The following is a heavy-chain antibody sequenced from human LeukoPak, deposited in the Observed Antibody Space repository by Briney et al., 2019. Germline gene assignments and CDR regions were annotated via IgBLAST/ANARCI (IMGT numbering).Heavy chain of an antibody. CDR3: ARGVYGSGSYSANN. D-gene: IGHD3-10*01. Sequence: GGSLRLSRAASGFTFSSYWMHWVRQAPGKGLVWVSRINSDGSATSYVDSVKGRFTISRDNAKNTLYLQMNSLRAEDTAVYYCARGVYGSGSYSANNWGQGTLVTVSS. J-gene: IGHJ4*02. CDR1: GFTFSSYW. V-gene: IGHV3-74*01. CDR2: INSDGSAT.